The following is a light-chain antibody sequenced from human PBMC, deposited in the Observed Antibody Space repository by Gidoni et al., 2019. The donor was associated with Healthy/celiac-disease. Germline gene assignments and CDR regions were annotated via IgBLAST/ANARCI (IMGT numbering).Light chain of an antibody. CDR1: QSLLHSNGYNY. CDR2: LGS. J-gene: IGKJ3*01. Sequence: DIVMTQSPLSLPVTPGEPASISCRSSQSLLHSNGYNYLDWYLQKPGQSLQLLIYLGSNRAAGVHDRFSGSGSGTDFTLKISRVEAEDVGVYYCMQALQTPFTFGPGTKVDIK. CDR3: MQALQTPFT. V-gene: IGKV2-28*01.